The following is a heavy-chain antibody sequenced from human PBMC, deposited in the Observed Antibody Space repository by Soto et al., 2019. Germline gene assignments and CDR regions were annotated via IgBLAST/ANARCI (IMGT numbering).Heavy chain of an antibody. Sequence: HVHLVESGGDVVQPGRSLRLSCAVSGFTFSLYGMHWVRQAPGKGLEWVAFISYEGRNKYYADPVKGRFTLSRDNSKNTLSLQMESLRPEDTAVYYCAKGRDSTLLRWQYFDNWGQGTQVTVSS. CDR3: AKGRDSTLLRWQYFDN. D-gene: IGHD4-17*01. J-gene: IGHJ4*02. V-gene: IGHV3-30*18. CDR2: ISYEGRNK. CDR1: GFTFSLYG.